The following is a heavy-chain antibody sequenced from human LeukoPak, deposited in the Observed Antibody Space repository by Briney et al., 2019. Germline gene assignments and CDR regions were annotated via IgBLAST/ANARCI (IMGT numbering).Heavy chain of an antibody. D-gene: IGHD2-21*01. CDR1: GFTFSSYA. CDR3: ARGGGYFSGDCYGIDY. V-gene: IGHV3-23*01. CDR2: ISGSGGST. Sequence: GGSLRLSCAASGFTFSSYAMSWVRQAPGKGLEWVSAISGSGGSTYYADSVKGRFTISRDNSKNTLYLQMNSLRAEDTALYYCARGGGYFSGDCYGIDYWGQGTLVTASS. J-gene: IGHJ4*02.